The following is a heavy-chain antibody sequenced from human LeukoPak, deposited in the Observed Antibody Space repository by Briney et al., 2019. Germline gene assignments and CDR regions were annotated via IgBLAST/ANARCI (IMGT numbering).Heavy chain of an antibody. V-gene: IGHV7-4-1*02. D-gene: IGHD6-6*01. CDR2: INTNTGNP. CDR3: AREGLRSIAARRGTRDYMDV. J-gene: IGHJ6*03. Sequence: ASVKVSCKASGYTFTSYAMNWVRQAPGQGLEWMGWINTNTGNPTYAQGFTGRFVFSLDTSVSTAYLQISSLKAEDTAVYYCAREGLRSIAARRGTRDYMDVWGKGTTVTVSS. CDR1: GYTFTSYA.